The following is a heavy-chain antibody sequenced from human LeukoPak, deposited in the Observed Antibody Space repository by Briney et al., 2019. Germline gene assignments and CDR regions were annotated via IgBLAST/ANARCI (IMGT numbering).Heavy chain of an antibody. J-gene: IGHJ3*02. CDR1: GGTFSSYA. D-gene: IGHD3-3*01. Sequence: SVKVSCKASGGTFSSYAISWVRQAPGQGLEWMGRIIPILGIANYAQKFQGRVTITADKSTSTAYMELSSLRSEDTAVYYCARDNPMVLLRFLEGPHAFDIWGQGTMVTVSS. CDR2: IIPILGIA. CDR3: ARDNPMVLLRFLEGPHAFDI. V-gene: IGHV1-69*04.